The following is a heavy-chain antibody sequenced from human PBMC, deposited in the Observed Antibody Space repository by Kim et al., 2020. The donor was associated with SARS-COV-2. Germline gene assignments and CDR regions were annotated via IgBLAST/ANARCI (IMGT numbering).Heavy chain of an antibody. CDR3: VQDWGRAAAG. D-gene: IGHD6-13*01. V-gene: IGHV4-61*01. CDR2: VSYTGST. J-gene: IGHJ4*02. CDR1: GGSVSCGHY. Sequence: SETLSLTCTVSGGSVSCGHYWSWNRQPPGKGLEWIGYVSYTGSTKYNPSLKSRVSISLDTSKNQFSLTLNSVTAADTAVYYCVQDWGRAAAGWGRGTLVT.